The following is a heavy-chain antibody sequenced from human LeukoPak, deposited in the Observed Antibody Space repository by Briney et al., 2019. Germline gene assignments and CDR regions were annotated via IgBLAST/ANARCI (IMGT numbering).Heavy chain of an antibody. CDR3: ARGPSGSDY. V-gene: IGHV1-2*06. CDR2: INPSSGGT. J-gene: IGHJ4*02. D-gene: IGHD3-10*01. CDR1: GYTFTGYY. Sequence: ASVKVSCKVSGYTFTGYYLHWVRQAPGQGLEWMGRINPSSGGTNYAQKFQGRVTMTRDTSINTAYLDLSSLRSDDTAVYYCARGPSGSDYWGQGTLAIVSS.